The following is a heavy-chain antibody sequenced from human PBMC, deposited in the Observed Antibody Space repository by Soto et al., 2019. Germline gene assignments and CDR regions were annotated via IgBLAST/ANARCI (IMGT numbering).Heavy chain of an antibody. J-gene: IGHJ4*02. V-gene: IGHV3-7*01. CDR3: VRGSGSLLDQ. Sequence: GGSLRLSCAASGFRFSGFWMNWVRQAPGKGLQWVAIIKEDGSEKYYVDSVNGRFTISRDNAKNSLYLQMDRLRVEDTAVYYCVRGSGSLLDQWGQGTPVTVSS. CDR1: GFRFSGFW. D-gene: IGHD6-19*01. CDR2: IKEDGSEK.